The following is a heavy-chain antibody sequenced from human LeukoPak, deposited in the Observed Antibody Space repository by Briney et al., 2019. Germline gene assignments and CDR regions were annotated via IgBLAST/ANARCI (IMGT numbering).Heavy chain of an antibody. CDR1: GFTFSSYS. D-gene: IGHD3-3*01. CDR3: GAFDI. V-gene: IGHV3-21*01. CDR2: VSTGSNYI. J-gene: IGHJ3*02. Sequence: GGSLRLSCTASGFTFSSYSLNWVRQAPGKGLEWVSSVSTGSNYIYYADSVKGRFTISRDNDKNSLYYCARVFRPSLTVFIIRGAFDIWGQGTMVTVSS.